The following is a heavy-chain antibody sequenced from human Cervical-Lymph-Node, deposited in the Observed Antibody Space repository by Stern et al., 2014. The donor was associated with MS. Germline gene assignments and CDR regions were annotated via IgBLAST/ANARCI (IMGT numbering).Heavy chain of an antibody. CDR3: ARTPGSYGTYYYGMDV. J-gene: IGHJ6*02. CDR2: ISYSGST. CDR1: GGSISSYY. V-gene: IGHV4-59*01. Sequence: QVQLVESGPGLVKPSETLSLTCTVSGGSISSYYWSWIRQPPGKGLEWIGYISYSGSTNYNPSLKSRVTISVDTSKNQISLKLSSVTAADTAAYYCARTPGSYGTYYYGMDVWGQGTTVTVSS. D-gene: IGHD1-26*01.